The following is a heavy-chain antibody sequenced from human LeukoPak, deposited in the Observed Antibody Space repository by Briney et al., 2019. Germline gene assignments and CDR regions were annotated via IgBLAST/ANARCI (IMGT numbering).Heavy chain of an antibody. J-gene: IGHJ4*02. D-gene: IGHD6-13*01. CDR1: GGSISSGDYY. Sequence: PSQTLSPTCTVSGGSISSGDYYWSWIRQPPGKGLEWIGYIYYSGSTYYNPSLKSRVTISVDTSKNQFSLKLSSVTAADTAVYYCARAPIAAAGIFDYWGQGTLVTVSS. CDR3: ARAPIAAAGIFDY. V-gene: IGHV4-30-4*01. CDR2: IYYSGST.